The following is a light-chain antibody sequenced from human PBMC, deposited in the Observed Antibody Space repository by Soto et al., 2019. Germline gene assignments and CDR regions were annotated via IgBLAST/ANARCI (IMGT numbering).Light chain of an antibody. CDR3: QHYNNWPPWT. V-gene: IGKV3-15*01. CDR1: QSVSSN. CDR2: GAS. J-gene: IGKJ1*01. Sequence: EIGMTQSPATLSVSPGERATLSCRASQSVSSNLAWYQQKPGQPPRLLIYGASTRATGIPARFIGSGSGTEFTLTISSPQSEDFAVYYCQHYNNWPPWTFGQGTKVDI.